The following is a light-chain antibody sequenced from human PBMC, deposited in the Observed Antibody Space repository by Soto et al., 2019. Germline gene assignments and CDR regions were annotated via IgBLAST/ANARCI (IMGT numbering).Light chain of an antibody. J-gene: IGLJ1*01. CDR1: SSDVGAYNY. Sequence: LTQPASVSGSPGQSITISCTGTSSDVGAYNYVSWYQQHPGKAPKLMIYDVSNRPSGVSNRFSGSKSGNTASLTISGLQAEDEADYYCSSYIRTSTYVFGAGTKVTVL. CDR3: SSYIRTSTYV. V-gene: IGLV2-14*01. CDR2: DVS.